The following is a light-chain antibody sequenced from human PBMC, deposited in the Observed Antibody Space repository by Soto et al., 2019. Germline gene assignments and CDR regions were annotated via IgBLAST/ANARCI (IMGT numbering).Light chain of an antibody. CDR2: DVT. CDR1: SSDVGYYNY. J-gene: IGLJ3*02. Sequence: QSALTQPRSVSGSPGQSVTISCSGSSSDVGYYNYVSWYQQYPGKAPKVIIYDVTKRPSGVPARFSGSKSGNTAPLTISGLQAEDESDYYCCSYAGSYNWVFGGGTKLTVL. CDR3: CSYAGSYNWV. V-gene: IGLV2-11*01.